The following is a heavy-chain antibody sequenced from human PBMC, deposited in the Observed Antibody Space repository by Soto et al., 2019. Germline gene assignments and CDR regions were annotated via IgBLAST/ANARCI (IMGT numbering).Heavy chain of an antibody. D-gene: IGHD6-19*01. J-gene: IGHJ5*02. CDR3: TRQYLADSSGWYP. CDR2: INNNGNTI. CDR1: GFIFSNYH. Sequence: DVELVESGGGLVQPGGSLRLSCAASGFIFSNYHMNWVRQAPGKGLEWVSYINNNGNTIYYADSVKGRFTISRDNAKNSLYLQMNCLRDEDTAVYHCTRQYLADSSGWYPWGQGTLVTVSS. V-gene: IGHV3-48*02.